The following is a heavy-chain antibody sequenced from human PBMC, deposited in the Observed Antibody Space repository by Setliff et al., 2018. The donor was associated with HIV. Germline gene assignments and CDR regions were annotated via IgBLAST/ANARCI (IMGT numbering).Heavy chain of an antibody. D-gene: IGHD2-15*01. CDR2: INSGSNYI. J-gene: IGHJ4*02. V-gene: IGHV3-21*01. CDR1: GFSFGSFS. CDR3: VRALSGGYCSGGNCFPFDF. Sequence: KTGGSLRLSCSGSGFSFGSFSLHWVRQAPGKGLEWISSINSGSNYIYYTDSVKGRFIISRDNAKKSLFLQMSSLRAEDTAVYYCVRALSGGYCSGGNCFPFDFWGQGTLVTV.